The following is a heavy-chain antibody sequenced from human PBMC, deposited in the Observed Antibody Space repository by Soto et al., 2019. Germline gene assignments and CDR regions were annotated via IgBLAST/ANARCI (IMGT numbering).Heavy chain of an antibody. CDR3: ARAPTYSRNIAVAGTDY. V-gene: IGHV3-7*03. CDR1: GFTFSSYW. J-gene: IGHJ4*02. CDR2: IKQDGSEK. D-gene: IGHD6-19*01. Sequence: GGSLRLSCAASGFTFSSYWMSWVRQAPGKGLEWVANIKQDGSEKYYVDSVKGRFTISRDNAKNSLYLQMNSLRSEDTAVYYCARAPTYSRNIAVAGTDYWGQGTLVTVSS.